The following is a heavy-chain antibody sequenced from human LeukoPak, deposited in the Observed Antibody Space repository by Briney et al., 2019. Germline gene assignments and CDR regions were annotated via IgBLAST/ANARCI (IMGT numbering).Heavy chain of an antibody. CDR1: RFTFRNYG. V-gene: IGHV3-30*18. J-gene: IGHJ4*02. D-gene: IGHD1-14*01. CDR3: AKDYHLNGATFPGH. Sequence: GTSLRLSCAASRFTFRNYGMHWARQAPGKGLEWLTLISYDGRNQFYADSVKGRFTISRDNSRDTLYLQMDGLRPEDTAVYFCAKDYHLNGATFPGHWGQGTLVTVSS. CDR2: ISYDGRNQ.